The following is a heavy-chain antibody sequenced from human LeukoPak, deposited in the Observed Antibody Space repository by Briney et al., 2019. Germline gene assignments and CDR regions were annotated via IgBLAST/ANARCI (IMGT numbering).Heavy chain of an antibody. Sequence: PGGSLRLSCAASGFALSSYGMYWVRQTPDKGLEWVAYSRRDGTYVNYADSVKGRFIISRDNSKNTLGLQMDSLRVEDTALYYCASGGPTRGTLASWGQGTLVPVSS. CDR3: ASGGPTRGTLAS. CDR2: SRRDGTYV. D-gene: IGHD1-26*01. V-gene: IGHV3-30*02. J-gene: IGHJ4*02. CDR1: GFALSSYG.